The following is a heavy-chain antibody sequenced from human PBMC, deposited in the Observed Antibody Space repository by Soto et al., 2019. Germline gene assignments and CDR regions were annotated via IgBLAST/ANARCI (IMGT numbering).Heavy chain of an antibody. CDR3: ARGWFRFDY. CDR2: ISYDGSNK. D-gene: IGHD6-19*01. Sequence: QVQLVESGGGVVQPGRSLRLSCAASGFTFSSYAMHWVRQAPGKGLEWVAVISYDGSNKYYADSVKGRFTISRDNSKNPLYLQMNSLRAEDTAVYYCARGWFRFDYWGQGTLVTVSS. J-gene: IGHJ4*02. CDR1: GFTFSSYA. V-gene: IGHV3-30-3*01.